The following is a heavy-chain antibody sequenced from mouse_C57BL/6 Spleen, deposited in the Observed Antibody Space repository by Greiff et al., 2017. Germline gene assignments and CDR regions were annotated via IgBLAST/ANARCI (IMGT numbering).Heavy chain of an antibody. CDR1: GYTFTDYY. D-gene: IGHD1-1*01. V-gene: IGHV1-75*01. Sequence: QVQLQQSGPELVKPGASVKISCKASGYTFTDYYINWVKQRPGQGLEWIGWIFPGSGSTYYNEKFKGKATLTVDKSSSTAYMLLSSLTSEDSAVYFCARSGYGSSVYYFDYWGQGTTLTVSS. CDR2: IFPGSGST. J-gene: IGHJ2*01. CDR3: ARSGYGSSVYYFDY.